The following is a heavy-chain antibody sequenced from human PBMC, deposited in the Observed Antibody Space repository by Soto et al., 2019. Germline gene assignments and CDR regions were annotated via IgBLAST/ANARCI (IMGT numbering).Heavy chain of an antibody. CDR2: VYYRGRS. CDR1: GGSVTNSIYY. Sequence: ASETLSLTCTVSGGSVTNSIYYWGWIRQSPGKGLEWIGSVYYRGRSYSKSSVKSRVTISVDTSKNRFSLSLNSVAASDTAVYFCVSQRTTVPTQAYFDYWGPGALVTVSS. CDR3: VSQRTTVPTQAYFDY. V-gene: IGHV4-39*01. D-gene: IGHD4-17*01. J-gene: IGHJ4*02.